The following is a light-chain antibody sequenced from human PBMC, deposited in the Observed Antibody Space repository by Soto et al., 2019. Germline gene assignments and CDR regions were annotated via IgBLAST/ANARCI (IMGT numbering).Light chain of an antibody. CDR1: SSNIGSNS. CDR3: AVWDDSLNGVV. CDR2: NNN. J-gene: IGLJ2*01. V-gene: IGLV1-44*01. Sequence: QSVLTQPPSASGTPGQRVTISCSGSSSNIGSNSVNWYQQLPGTAPKLLIYNNNQRPSGVPARFSGSKSGTSASLAISGLQSEDEADYYCAVWDDSLNGVVFGGGTQLTVL.